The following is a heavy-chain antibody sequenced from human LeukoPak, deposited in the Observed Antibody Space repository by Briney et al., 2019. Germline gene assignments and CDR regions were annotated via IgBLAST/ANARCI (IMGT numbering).Heavy chain of an antibody. D-gene: IGHD6-19*01. CDR2: INPNSGGT. Sequence: ASVKVSCKASGYTFTGYYMHWVRQAPGQGLEWMGWINPNSGGTNYAQKFQGRVTMTRDTSISTAYMELSRLRSDDTAVYYCARVVIPIAVAGKEPSWWFDPWGQGTLVTVSS. V-gene: IGHV1-2*02. J-gene: IGHJ5*02. CDR1: GYTFTGYY. CDR3: ARVVIPIAVAGKEPSWWFDP.